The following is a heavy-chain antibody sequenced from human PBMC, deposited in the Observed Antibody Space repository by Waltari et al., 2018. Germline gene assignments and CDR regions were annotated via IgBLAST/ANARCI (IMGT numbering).Heavy chain of an antibody. CDR1: GGSFSGYY. V-gene: IGHV4-34*01. J-gene: IGHJ6*03. CDR2: INHSGST. Sequence: QVQLQQWGAGLLKPAETLSLTCAVYGGSFSGYYWRWLRQPPGKGLEWIGEINHSGSTNYNPSLKSRVTISGDTSKNQFSLKLSSVTAADTAVYYCARGIRHYYYYYMDVWDKGTTVTVSS. CDR3: ARGIRHYYYYYMDV.